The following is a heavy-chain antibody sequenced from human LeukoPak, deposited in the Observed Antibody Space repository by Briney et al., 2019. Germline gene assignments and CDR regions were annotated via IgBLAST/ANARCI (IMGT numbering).Heavy chain of an antibody. CDR2: IYYSGST. Sequence: PSETLSLTCTVSGGSISSYYWSWIRQPPGKGLVWIGYIYYSGSTNYNPSLKSRVTISVDTSKNQFSLKLSSVTAADTAVYYCARVEVGATPHQLYYYYYMDVWGKGTTVTVSS. J-gene: IGHJ6*03. V-gene: IGHV4-59*01. CDR1: GGSISSYY. D-gene: IGHD1-26*01. CDR3: ARVEVGATPHQLYYYYYMDV.